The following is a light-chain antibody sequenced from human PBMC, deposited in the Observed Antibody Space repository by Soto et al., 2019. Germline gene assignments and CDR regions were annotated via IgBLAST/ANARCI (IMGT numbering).Light chain of an antibody. CDR3: QTWGTGIHVV. CDR2: LNSDGSH. CDR1: SGHSSYA. V-gene: IGLV4-69*01. Sequence: QTVVTQSPSASASLGASVKLTCTLSSGHSSYAIAWHQQQPEKGPRYLMKLNSDGSHSKGDGIPDRFPGSSSGAERYLTISSLRSEDGADYYCQTWGTGIHVVFGGGTKLTVL. J-gene: IGLJ2*01.